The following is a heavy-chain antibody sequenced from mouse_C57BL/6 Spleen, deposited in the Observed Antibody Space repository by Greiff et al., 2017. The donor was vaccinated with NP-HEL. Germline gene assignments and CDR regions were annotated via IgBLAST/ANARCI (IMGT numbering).Heavy chain of an antibody. D-gene: IGHD2-12*01. CDR3: ARGVVPVRFDY. Sequence: VQLKESGAELVRPGASVKLSCKASGYTFTDYYINWVKQRPGQGLEWIARIYPGSGNTYYNEKFKGKATLTAEKSSSTAYMQLSILTSEDSAVYFCARGVVPVRFDYWGQGTTLTVSS. CDR2: IYPGSGNT. J-gene: IGHJ2*01. CDR1: GYTFTDYY. V-gene: IGHV1-76*01.